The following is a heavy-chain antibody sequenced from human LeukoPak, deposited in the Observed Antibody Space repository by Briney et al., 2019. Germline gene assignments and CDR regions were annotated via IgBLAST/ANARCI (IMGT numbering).Heavy chain of an antibody. D-gene: IGHD1-26*01. CDR3: AKSRGSSSYYYYGMDV. V-gene: IGHV3-30*18. CDR1: GFTFSSYG. CDR2: ISYDGSNK. Sequence: GGSLRLSCAASGFTFSSYGMHWVCQAPGKGLEWVAVISYDGSNKYYADSVKGRFTISRDNSKNTLYLQMNSLRAEDTAVYYCAKSRGSSSYYYYGMDVWGRGTTVTVSS. J-gene: IGHJ6*02.